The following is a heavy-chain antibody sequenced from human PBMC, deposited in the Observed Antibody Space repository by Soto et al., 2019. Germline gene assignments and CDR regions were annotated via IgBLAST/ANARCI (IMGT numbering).Heavy chain of an antibody. CDR2: IYYSGNT. V-gene: IGHV4-31*03. Sequence: SETLSLTCTVSGGSIRSGGYYWSWVRQNPRRGLEWIGNIYYSGNTYYNPSLKSRLTISVDTSKNQFSLNLSSVTAADTAVYYCARDRLMATAGTARHYFGLDVWGQGATVTVS. D-gene: IGHD5-18*01. CDR3: ARDRLMATAGTARHYFGLDV. J-gene: IGHJ6*02. CDR1: GGSIRSGGYY.